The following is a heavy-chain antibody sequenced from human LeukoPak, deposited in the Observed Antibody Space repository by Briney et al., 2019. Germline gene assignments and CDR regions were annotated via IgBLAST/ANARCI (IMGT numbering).Heavy chain of an antibody. CDR1: GFTFSSYG. CDR2: IYHDGTNK. V-gene: IGHV3-33*08. J-gene: IGHJ3*02. Sequence: GGSLRLSCAASGFTFSSYGMHWVRQAPGKGLEWVAVIYHDGTNKYYAHSVKGRFTISRDNSKNTLFLQMNSLRGEDTAVYFCAREDDGFDIWGQGTPVTVSS. CDR3: AREDDGFDI.